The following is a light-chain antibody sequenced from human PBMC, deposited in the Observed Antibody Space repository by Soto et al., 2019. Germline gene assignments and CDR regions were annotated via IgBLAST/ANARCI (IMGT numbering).Light chain of an antibody. J-gene: IGKJ4*01. V-gene: IGKV1-5*03. CDR1: QSVGTW. Sequence: DIQMTQSPSTLSASAGDRVTITCRASQSVGTWLAWYQLKPGKAPNVLIYKQSSLQSGVPSRLSGSGSGTEFSLTISSLQPDDFATYFCHQYDNYSPFGGGTRVEIK. CDR2: KQS. CDR3: HQYDNYSP.